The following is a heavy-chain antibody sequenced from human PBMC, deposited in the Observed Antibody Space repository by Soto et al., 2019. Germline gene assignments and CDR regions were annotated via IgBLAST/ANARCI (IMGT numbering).Heavy chain of an antibody. V-gene: IGHV2-5*02. J-gene: IGHJ4*02. CDR3: AHIVVAGLGYYFDY. Sequence: QITLKESGPTLVKPTQTLTLTCTFSGFSLISTRMAVGWIRQPPGKALEWLALIYWDDDKRYSPFLKSRLTITKDTSKNQVVLTMSNMDPVDTARYYCAHIVVAGLGYYFDYWGQGTLVTVSS. CDR2: IYWDDDK. D-gene: IGHD6-19*01. CDR1: GFSLISTRMA.